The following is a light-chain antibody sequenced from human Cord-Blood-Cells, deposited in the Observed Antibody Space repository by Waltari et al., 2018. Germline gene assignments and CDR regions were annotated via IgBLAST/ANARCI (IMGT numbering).Light chain of an antibody. V-gene: IGLV1-40*01. CDR1: SSNNGAGYD. J-gene: IGLJ2*01. CDR2: GNS. Sequence: QSVLTQPPSVSGAPGQRVTISCTGRSSNNGAGYDVHWYQQLPGTAPKLLIYGNSNRPSGVPDRFSGSKSGTSASLAITGLQAEDEADYYCQSHDSSLSGSVFGGGTKLTVL. CDR3: QSHDSSLSGSV.